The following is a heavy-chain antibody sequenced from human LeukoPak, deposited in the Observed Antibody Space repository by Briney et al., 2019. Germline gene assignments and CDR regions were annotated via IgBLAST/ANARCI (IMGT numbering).Heavy chain of an antibody. J-gene: IGHJ2*01. D-gene: IGHD1-14*01. CDR1: GGSISNYD. V-gene: IGHV4-4*07. Sequence: SETLSLTCTVSGGSISNYDWSWIRQPAGKGLEWVGRIYTSGSTHYNASLKSRVTMSVDTAKNHFSQRLISVTAADKTVDYCARDRGNHPVWYFDLWGRGTLVTVSS. CDR2: IYTSGST. CDR3: ARDRGNHPVWYFDL.